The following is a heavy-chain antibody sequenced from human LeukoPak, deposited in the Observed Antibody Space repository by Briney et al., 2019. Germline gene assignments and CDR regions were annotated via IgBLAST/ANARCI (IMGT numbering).Heavy chain of an antibody. Sequence: SETLSLTCTVSGGSISSYYWSWIRQPPGKGLEWIGYIYYSGSTNYNPSLKSRVTISVDTSKNQFSLKLSSVTAADTAVYYCARARNCSSTSCYRARVAFDIWGQGTMVTVSS. J-gene: IGHJ3*02. CDR2: IYYSGST. V-gene: IGHV4-59*01. CDR1: GGSISSYY. D-gene: IGHD2-2*02. CDR3: ARARNCSSTSCYRARVAFDI.